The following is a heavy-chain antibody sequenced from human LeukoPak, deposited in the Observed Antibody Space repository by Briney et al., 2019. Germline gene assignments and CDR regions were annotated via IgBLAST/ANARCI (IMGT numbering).Heavy chain of an antibody. D-gene: IGHD3-10*01. J-gene: IGHJ6*02. CDR1: GLTFSSYW. Sequence: GGSLRLSCAVSGLTFSSYWMSWVRQAPGKGLEWVANIQQDGSEKYFVDSVTGRFTISRDNARNSLYLQMNSVRAEDTAVYYCARSYYGSGTSYGMDVWGQGTTVTVSS. CDR2: IQQDGSEK. CDR3: ARSYYGSGTSYGMDV. V-gene: IGHV3-7*04.